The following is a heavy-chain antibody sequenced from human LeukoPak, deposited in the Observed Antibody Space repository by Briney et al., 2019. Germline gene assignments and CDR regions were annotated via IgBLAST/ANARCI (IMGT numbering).Heavy chain of an antibody. CDR1: GFNFSSYA. CDR2: ISGSGGST. CDR3: AKGSPGLYYYYGMDV. Sequence: GGPLRLSCAASGFNFSSYAMSWVRQAPGKGLEWVSAISGSGGSTYYADSVKGRCTISRDNSKNTMYLHMNSLRAEDTAVYYCAKGSPGLYYYYGMDVWGQGTTVTVSS. D-gene: IGHD7-27*01. V-gene: IGHV3-23*01. J-gene: IGHJ6*02.